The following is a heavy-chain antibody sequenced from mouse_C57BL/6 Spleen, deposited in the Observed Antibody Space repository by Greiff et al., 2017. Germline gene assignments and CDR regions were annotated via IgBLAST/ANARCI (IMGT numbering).Heavy chain of an antibody. J-gene: IGHJ4*01. CDR3: ARRGYYLMDY. Sequence: VQLKQSGPELVKPGASVKISCKASGYSFTGYYMNWVKQSPEKSLEWIGEINPSTGGTTYNQKFKAKATLTVDKSSSTAYMQRKSLTSEDSAVYYCARRGYYLMDYWGQGTSVTVSS. CDR1: GYSFTGYY. V-gene: IGHV1-42*01. D-gene: IGHD2-1*01. CDR2: INPSTGGT.